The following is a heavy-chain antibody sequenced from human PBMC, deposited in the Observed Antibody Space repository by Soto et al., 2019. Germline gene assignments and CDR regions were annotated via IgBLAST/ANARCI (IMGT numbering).Heavy chain of an antibody. CDR3: ARKDKSGYFNWFDP. CDR2: IFPSDSDT. J-gene: IGHJ5*02. CDR1: GYKFTSSW. V-gene: IGHV5-51*01. D-gene: IGHD3-22*01. Sequence: PGESLKISCRTSGYKFTSSWIAWVRQKPGKGLEWMGIIFPSDSDTRYSPSFQGQVTISADRSTSTVFLQWASLKASDTAVYFCARKDKSGYFNWFDPWGHGTLVTVSS.